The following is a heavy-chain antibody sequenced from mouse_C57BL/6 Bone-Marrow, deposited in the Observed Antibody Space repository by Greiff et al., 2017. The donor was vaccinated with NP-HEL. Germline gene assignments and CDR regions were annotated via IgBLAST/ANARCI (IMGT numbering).Heavy chain of an antibody. J-gene: IGHJ4*01. CDR2: INPETGGT. V-gene: IGHV1-15*01. CDR3: TRRARGYAMDY. CDR1: GYTFTDYE. Sequence: QVQLQQSGAELVRPGASVTLSCKASGYTFTDYEMHWVKQTPVHGLEWIGAINPETGGTAYNQKFKGKAILTADKSSSTAYMELRSLTSEDSAVYYCTRRARGYAMDYWGQGTSVTVSS. D-gene: IGHD3-3*01.